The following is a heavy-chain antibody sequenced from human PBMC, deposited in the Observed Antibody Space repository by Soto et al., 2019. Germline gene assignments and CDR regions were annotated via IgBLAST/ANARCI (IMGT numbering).Heavy chain of an antibody. D-gene: IGHD3-3*01. J-gene: IGHJ6*03. CDR3: VRDFGWYFRSGYMDV. CDR2: INADSSYI. CDR1: GFDFRSYS. Sequence: EVQLVESGGGLVEPGGSLRLSCAASGFDFRSYSMNWVRRAPGKGLEWVSSINADSSYIYYAHSLRGRFTISRDNAKDSLYLQMNRLRAEDTAVYYCVRDFGWYFRSGYMDVWGDGATVTVSS. V-gene: IGHV3-21*02.